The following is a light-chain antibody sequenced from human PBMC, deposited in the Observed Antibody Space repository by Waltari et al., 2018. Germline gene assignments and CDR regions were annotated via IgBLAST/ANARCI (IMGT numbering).Light chain of an antibody. J-gene: IGKJ1*01. Sequence: EIVLTQSPASLSLSPGDRVTPSCRASQSVGRTLAWYQQRPGQAPRLLIYDASSRATGIPDRFSGSGSGTDFSLTISRLEPEDFAVYYCQKYGTRPATFGQGTKVEVK. CDR3: QKYGTRPAT. CDR1: QSVGRT. V-gene: IGKV3-20*01. CDR2: DAS.